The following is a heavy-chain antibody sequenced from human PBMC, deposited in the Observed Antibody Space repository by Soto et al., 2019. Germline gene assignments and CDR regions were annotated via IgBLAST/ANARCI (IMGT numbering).Heavy chain of an antibody. J-gene: IGHJ6*02. CDR1: GGTFSSYA. CDR3: ARDHGGEVRRGMAV. Sequence: QVQLVQSGAEVKKPGSSVKVSCKASGGTFSSYAISWVRQAPGQGREWMGGIIPIFGTANYAQKFQGRVTITEDGSTSTADMELSSLRAEATAVYYCARDHGGEVRRGMAVWGQGTTVTVSS. V-gene: IGHV1-69*01. D-gene: IGHD3-10*01. CDR2: IIPIFGTA.